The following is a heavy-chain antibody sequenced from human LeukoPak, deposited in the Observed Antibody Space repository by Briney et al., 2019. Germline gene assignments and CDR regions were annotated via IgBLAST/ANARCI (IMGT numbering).Heavy chain of an antibody. CDR3: ARGIGSGSYSGVWGY. CDR1: GFTFSSYG. D-gene: IGHD1-26*01. Sequence: GGSLRLSCAASGFTFSSYGMHWVRQAPGKGLEWVAVIWYDGSNKYYADSVKGRFTISRDNSKNTLYLQMNSLRAEDTAVHYCARGIGSGSYSGVWGYWGQGTLVTVSS. CDR2: IWYDGSNK. J-gene: IGHJ4*02. V-gene: IGHV3-33*01.